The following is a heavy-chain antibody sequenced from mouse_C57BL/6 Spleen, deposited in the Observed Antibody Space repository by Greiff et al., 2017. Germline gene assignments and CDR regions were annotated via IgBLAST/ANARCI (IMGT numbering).Heavy chain of an antibody. CDR1: GYTFTSYW. D-gene: IGHD1-1*01. CDR2: IHPNSGST. V-gene: IGHV1-64*01. CDR3: ANYYGSSLYYFDY. J-gene: IGHJ2*01. Sequence: QVQLQQSGAELVKPGASVKLSCKASGYTFTSYWMHWVKQRPGQGLEWIGMIHPNSGSTNYNEKFKSKATLTVDKSSSTAYMQLSSLTSEDSAVYYCANYYGSSLYYFDYWGQGTTLTVSS.